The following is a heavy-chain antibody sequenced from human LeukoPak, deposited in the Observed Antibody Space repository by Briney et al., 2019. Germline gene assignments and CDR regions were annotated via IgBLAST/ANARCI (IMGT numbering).Heavy chain of an antibody. CDR3: ATDCSSTSCYGDWFDP. V-gene: IGHV1-2*02. CDR2: INPNSGGT. D-gene: IGHD2-2*01. CDR1: GYTFTVYY. J-gene: IGHJ5*02. Sequence: GASVKVSCTASGYTFTVYYMHWVRQAPGQGLEWMGWINPNSGGTNYAQKFQGRVTMTRDTSISTAYMELSRLRSDDTAVYYCATDCSSTSCYGDWFDPWGQGTLVTVSS.